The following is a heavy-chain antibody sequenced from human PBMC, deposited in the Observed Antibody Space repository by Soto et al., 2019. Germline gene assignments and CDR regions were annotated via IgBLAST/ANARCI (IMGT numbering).Heavy chain of an antibody. J-gene: IGHJ4*02. V-gene: IGHV3-23*01. CDR3: AKNPGYYYDSTGYHFDY. CDR1: EFTFSKYA. Sequence: GGALRLSCAASEFTFSKYAMSWVRQAPGKGVEWVSAISYGGGTTYYADSVKGRFTISRDNSKNTLYLQMNSLRAEDTAVYYCAKNPGYYYDSTGYHFDYWGQGTLVTVSS. D-gene: IGHD3-22*01. CDR2: ISYGGGTT.